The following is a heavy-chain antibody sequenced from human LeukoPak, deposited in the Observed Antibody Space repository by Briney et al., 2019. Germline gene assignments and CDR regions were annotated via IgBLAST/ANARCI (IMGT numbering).Heavy chain of an antibody. Sequence: ASVKVSCKASGYTFTSYDINWVRQATGQGLEWMGWMNPNSGNTGYAQKFQGRVTITRNTSISTAYMELSSLRSGDTAVYYCARGGGEDDFWSGYFRRGYYYYMDVWGKGTTVTVSS. CDR1: GYTFTSYD. CDR3: ARGGGEDDFWSGYFRRGYYYYMDV. D-gene: IGHD3-3*01. CDR2: MNPNSGNT. J-gene: IGHJ6*03. V-gene: IGHV1-8*03.